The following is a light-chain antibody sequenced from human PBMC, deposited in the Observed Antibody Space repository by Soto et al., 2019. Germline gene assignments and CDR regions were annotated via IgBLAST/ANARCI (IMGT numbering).Light chain of an antibody. CDR1: QSIRSY. CDR2: GAS. CDR3: QQSDSVPWT. V-gene: IGKV1-39*01. Sequence: DIQRTQAPSSLSVSGGDRISITCRASQSIRSYLTCYQHKPWTAPNVHIYGASNLPSGVPSRFSGSESGTDVTLTIISLQPEDCATYNCQQSDSVPWTFEQATKVEIK. J-gene: IGKJ1*01.